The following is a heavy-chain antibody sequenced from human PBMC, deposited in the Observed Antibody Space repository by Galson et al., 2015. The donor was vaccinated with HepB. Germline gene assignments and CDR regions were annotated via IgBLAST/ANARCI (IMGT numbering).Heavy chain of an antibody. D-gene: IGHD3-10*02. V-gene: IGHV3-7*03. CDR2: INQDGSEK. CDR3: GSLIVLLPISMSGFDY. CDR1: GFIFSNYW. Sequence: SLRLSCAASGFIFSNYWMSWVRQAPGKGLEWVATINQDGSEKYYVDSVKGRFTISRDNAKNSLYLQMNSLRADDTAVYYCGSLIVLLPISMSGFDYWGQGNLVTVSS. J-gene: IGHJ4*02.